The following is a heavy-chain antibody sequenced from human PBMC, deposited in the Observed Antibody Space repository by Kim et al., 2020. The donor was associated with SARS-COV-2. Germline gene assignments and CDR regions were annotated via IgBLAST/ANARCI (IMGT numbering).Heavy chain of an antibody. D-gene: IGHD1-1*01. Sequence: GESLKISCRSSGYSFSSYWIGWVRQMPGKGLEWMGIIYPGDSDTRYSPSFQGQVTISADKSISAAYLQWSSLKASDTAMYYCARRRGWNTGSSFDYWGQGTLVTVSS. V-gene: IGHV5-51*01. CDR1: GYSFSSYW. CDR2: IYPGDSDT. J-gene: IGHJ4*02. CDR3: ARRRGWNTGSSFDY.